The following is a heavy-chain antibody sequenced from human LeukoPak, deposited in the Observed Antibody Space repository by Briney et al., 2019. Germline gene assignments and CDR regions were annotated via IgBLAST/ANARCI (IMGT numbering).Heavy chain of an antibody. V-gene: IGHV4-34*01. CDR2: IYYSGST. D-gene: IGHD6-13*01. J-gene: IGHJ6*03. CDR1: GGSFSGYY. CDR3: ARETPSSSWYYYYYYYMDV. Sequence: SETLSLTCAVYGGSFSGYYWSWIRQPPGKRLEWIGSIYYSGSTYYNPSLKSRVTISVDTSKNQFSLKLSSVTAADTAVYYCARETPSSSWYYYYYYYMDVWGKGTTVTVSS.